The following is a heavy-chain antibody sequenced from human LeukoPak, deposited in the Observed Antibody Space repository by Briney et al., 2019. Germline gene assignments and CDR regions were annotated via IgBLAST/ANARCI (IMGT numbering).Heavy chain of an antibody. J-gene: IGHJ6*02. V-gene: IGHV1-2*02. Sequence: GASVKVSCKASGYTFTGYYMHWVRQAPGQGLEWMGWINPNSGGTNYAQKFQGRVTMTRDTSISTGYMELSRLRSDDTAVYYCARGAAGTLKNYGMDVWGQGPTVTVSS. D-gene: IGHD6-13*01. CDR2: INPNSGGT. CDR1: GYTFTGYY. CDR3: ARGAAGTLKNYGMDV.